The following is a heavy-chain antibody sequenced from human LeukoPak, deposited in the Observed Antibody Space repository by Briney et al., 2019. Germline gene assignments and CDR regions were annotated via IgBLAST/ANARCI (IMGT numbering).Heavy chain of an antibody. J-gene: IGHJ5*02. CDR3: AKWGIVGALIDP. CDR1: GFTFSSYG. D-gene: IGHD1-26*01. V-gene: IGHV3-30*02. Sequence: GGSLRLSCASSGFTFSSYGMHWVRQAPGKGLEWVAFIRYDGSNKYYADSVKGRFTISRDNSKNTLYLQMNSLRAEDTAVYYCAKWGIVGALIDPWGQGTLVTVSS. CDR2: IRYDGSNK.